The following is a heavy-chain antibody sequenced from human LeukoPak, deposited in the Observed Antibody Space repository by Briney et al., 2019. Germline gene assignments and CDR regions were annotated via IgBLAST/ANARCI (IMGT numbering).Heavy chain of an antibody. CDR3: ARAKVTYYDFWSGYTYYYYMDV. CDR1: GFTFSSDG. CDR2: IKQAGSVK. D-gene: IGHD3-3*01. J-gene: IGHJ6*03. V-gene: IGHV3-7*01. Sequence: GGSLRLSCAASGFTFSSDGMSWVRQAAGNGRGWVANIKQAGSVKYYVGSVNGPFTISRDNAKNSLYLQMNSLRAEDTAVYYCARAKVTYYDFWSGYTYYYYMDVWGKGTTVTVSS.